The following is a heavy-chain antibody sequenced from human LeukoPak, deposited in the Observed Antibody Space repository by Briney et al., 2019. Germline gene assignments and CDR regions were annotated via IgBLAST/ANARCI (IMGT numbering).Heavy chain of an antibody. J-gene: IGHJ4*02. Sequence: SETLSLTCTVSGGSISSYYWSWIRQPPGKGLEWIGYIYYSGSTNYNPSLKSRVTISVDTSKNQFSLKLSSVTAADTAVYYCATSPGYSGYDWIFDYWGQGTLVTVSS. CDR3: ATSPGYSGYDWIFDY. V-gene: IGHV4-59*01. D-gene: IGHD5-12*01. CDR2: IYYSGST. CDR1: GGSISSYY.